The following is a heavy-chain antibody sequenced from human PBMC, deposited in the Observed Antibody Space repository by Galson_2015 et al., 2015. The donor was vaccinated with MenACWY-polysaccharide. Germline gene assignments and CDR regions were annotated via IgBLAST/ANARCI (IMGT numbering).Heavy chain of an antibody. V-gene: IGHV3-23*01. CDR2: IGGSGSNT. CDR1: GFTFSNYA. CDR3: ARGGRAVSNRNWFDP. J-gene: IGHJ5*02. D-gene: IGHD3-16*01. Sequence: SLRLSCAASGFTFSNYAMSWVRQAPGKGLEWVSTIGGSGSNTHYADSVKGRFTISKDNSKNTPSLQMNSLRAEDTAVYYCARGGRAVSNRNWFDPWGQGTLVTVSS.